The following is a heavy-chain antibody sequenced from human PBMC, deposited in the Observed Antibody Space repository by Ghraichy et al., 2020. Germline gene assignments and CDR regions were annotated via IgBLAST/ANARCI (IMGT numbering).Heavy chain of an antibody. Sequence: GGYLRLSCAASGFTFSDHYMSWIRQAPGKGLEWVANIRQDGRFKHYVDSVKGRFTISRDNAKNSLYLQMNSLRAEDTAVYYCAREARVGPTDDASDVWGQGTMLTVSS. J-gene: IGHJ3*01. D-gene: IGHD1-26*01. V-gene: IGHV3-7*03. CDR2: IRQDGRFK. CDR1: GFTFSDHY. CDR3: AREARVGPTDDASDV.